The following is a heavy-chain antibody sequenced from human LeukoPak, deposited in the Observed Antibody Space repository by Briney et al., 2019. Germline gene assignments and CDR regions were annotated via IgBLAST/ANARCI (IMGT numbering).Heavy chain of an antibody. J-gene: IGHJ6*03. Sequence: SETLSLTCTVSGGSISSYYWSWIRQPPGKGLEWIGEIYHSGSTNYNPSLESQITISVDNSKNQFCLKLSSMTAADTAVYYCARDSDGDFWSGYYLSSPPVYYMGVWGKGTTVTVSS. D-gene: IGHD3-3*01. CDR3: ARDSDGDFWSGYYLSSPPVYYMGV. V-gene: IGHV4-59*12. CDR1: GGSISSYY. CDR2: IYHSGST.